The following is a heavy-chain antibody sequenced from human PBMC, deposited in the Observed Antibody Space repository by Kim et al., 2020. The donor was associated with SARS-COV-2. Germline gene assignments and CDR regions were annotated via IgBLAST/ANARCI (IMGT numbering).Heavy chain of an antibody. CDR1: GGSFSGYY. Sequence: SETLSLTCAVYGGSFSGYYWSWIRQPPGKGLEWIGEINHGGSTNYNPSLKSRVTISVDTSKNQFSLKLSSVTAADTAVYYCAGDTAMVTSYGMDVWGQGTTVTVSS. D-gene: IGHD5-18*01. CDR3: AGDTAMVTSYGMDV. CDR2: INHGGST. V-gene: IGHV4-34*01. J-gene: IGHJ6*02.